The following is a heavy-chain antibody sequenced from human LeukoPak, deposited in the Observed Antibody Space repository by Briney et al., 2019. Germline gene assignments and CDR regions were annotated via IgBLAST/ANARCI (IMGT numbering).Heavy chain of an antibody. CDR2: IYYSGGT. Sequence: SETLSLTCTVSGGSISSSSYYWGWIRQPPGKGLEWIGSIYYSGGTYYNPSLKSRVTISVDSSKNQFSLKLNSVTAADTAVYYCARDRSGYCGGSSCSSAGFFDYWGQGTLVTVSS. CDR1: GGSISSSSYY. D-gene: IGHD2-15*01. V-gene: IGHV4-39*07. CDR3: ARDRSGYCGGSSCSSAGFFDY. J-gene: IGHJ4*02.